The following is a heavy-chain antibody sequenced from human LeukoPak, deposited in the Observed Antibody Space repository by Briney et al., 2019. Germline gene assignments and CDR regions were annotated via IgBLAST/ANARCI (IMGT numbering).Heavy chain of an antibody. J-gene: IGHJ4*02. CDR3: ARGMRSGWQLYYFDY. Sequence: KSSETLSLTCTVSGGSISSYYWSWIRQPPGKGLEWIGYIYYSGSTNYNPSLKSRVTISVDTSKNQFSLKLSSVTAADTAVYYCARGMRSGWQLYYFDYWGQGTLVTVSS. D-gene: IGHD6-19*01. V-gene: IGHV4-59*01. CDR1: GGSISSYY. CDR2: IYYSGST.